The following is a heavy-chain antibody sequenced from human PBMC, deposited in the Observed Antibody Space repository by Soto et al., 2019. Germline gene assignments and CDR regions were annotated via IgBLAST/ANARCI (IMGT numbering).Heavy chain of an antibody. Sequence: EVQLLHSGGGLVQPGGSLRLSCAASGFTFSNYDMNWVRQAPGKGLEWVSAISGRGSSTYYADSVKGRFTISRDDFKNTAYLQMNGLRAEDTAVYYCAKGSIVAGAIRYDLDYWGQGTLVTVSS. J-gene: IGHJ4*02. V-gene: IGHV3-23*01. D-gene: IGHD2-2*01. CDR2: ISGRGSST. CDR1: GFTFSNYD. CDR3: AKGSIVAGAIRYDLDY.